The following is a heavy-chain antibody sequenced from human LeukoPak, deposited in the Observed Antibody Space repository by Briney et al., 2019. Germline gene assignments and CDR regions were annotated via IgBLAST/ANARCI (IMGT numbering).Heavy chain of an antibody. J-gene: IGHJ6*03. CDR3: ARDAHKIHYYMDV. CDR2: ISSSSTTI. V-gene: IGHV3-48*04. CDR1: GFTVSSNY. Sequence: GGSLRLSCAASGFTVSSNYMSWVRQAPGKGLEWVSYISSSSTTIYYADSVKGRFTISRNNAKNSLYLQMNSLRAEDTAVYYCARDAHKIHYYMDVWGKGTTVTISS.